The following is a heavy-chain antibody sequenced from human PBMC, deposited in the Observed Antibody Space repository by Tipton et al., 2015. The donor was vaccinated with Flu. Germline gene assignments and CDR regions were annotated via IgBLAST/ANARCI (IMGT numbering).Heavy chain of an antibody. CDR3: ARHIYAQLGPPYFDF. D-gene: IGHD1-1*01. V-gene: IGHV4-59*08. CDR1: GGSISSNY. CDR2: IYSIGNT. Sequence: TLSLTCSVSGGSISSNYWSWLRQPPGKGLEWIGYIYSIGNTNYNPSLESRVTITVDTSKNQFSLELGSLTAADTAVYYCARHIYAQLGPPYFDFWGQGTLVTVSS. J-gene: IGHJ4*02.